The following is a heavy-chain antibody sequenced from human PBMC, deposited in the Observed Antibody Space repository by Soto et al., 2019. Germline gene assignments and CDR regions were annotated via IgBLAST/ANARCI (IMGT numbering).Heavy chain of an antibody. D-gene: IGHD2-15*01. V-gene: IGHV3-21*01. J-gene: IGHJ4*02. Sequence: SGGSLRLSCAASGFTFSSYSINWVRQAPGKGLEWVSSISSSSSYIYYADSVKGRFTISRDNAKNSLYLQMNSLRAEDTAVYYCARGLVAPLDYWGQGTLVTVSS. CDR1: GFTFSSYS. CDR2: ISSSSSYI. CDR3: ARGLVAPLDY.